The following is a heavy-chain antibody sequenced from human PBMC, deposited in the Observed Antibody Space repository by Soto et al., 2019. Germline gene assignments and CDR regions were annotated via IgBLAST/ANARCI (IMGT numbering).Heavy chain of an antibody. J-gene: IGHJ4*02. D-gene: IGHD5-12*01. CDR1: GFTFSSYA. Sequence: GGSLRLSCAASGFTFSSYAMSWVRQAPGKGLEWVSAISGSGGSTYYADSVKGRFTISRDNSKNTLYLQMNSLRAEDTAVYYCAKAEEMATITGPFYWGQGTLVTVSS. V-gene: IGHV3-23*01. CDR3: AKAEEMATITGPFY. CDR2: ISGSGGST.